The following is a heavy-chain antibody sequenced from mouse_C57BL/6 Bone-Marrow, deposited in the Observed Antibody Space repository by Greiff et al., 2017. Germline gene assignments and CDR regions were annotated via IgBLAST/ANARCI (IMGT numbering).Heavy chain of an antibody. CDR3: VRGITTVVYWYFDV. CDR2: IRSKSNNYAT. V-gene: IGHV10-1*01. CDR1: GFSFNTYA. J-gene: IGHJ1*03. D-gene: IGHD1-1*01. Sequence: EVKLVESGGGLVQPKGSLKLSCAASGFSFNTYAMNWVRQAPGKGLEWVARIRSKSNNYATYYADSVKDRFTISRADSESMLYLQMNNLKTEDTAMYYCVRGITTVVYWYFDVWGTGTTVTVSS.